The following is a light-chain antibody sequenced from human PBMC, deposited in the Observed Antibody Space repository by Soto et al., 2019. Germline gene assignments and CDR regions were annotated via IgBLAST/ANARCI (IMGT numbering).Light chain of an antibody. V-gene: IGLV2-14*01. J-gene: IGLJ1*01. CDR1: SSDVGGYNY. CDR2: AVS. Sequence: QSVLTQPASVSGSPGQSITISCTGTSSDVGGYNYDSWYQQHPGKAPKTMIYAVSNRPSGVSYRFSGSKSGNTASLTISGLQAEDEADYYCNSYTSSNTLVFGTGTKLTVL. CDR3: NSYTSSNTLV.